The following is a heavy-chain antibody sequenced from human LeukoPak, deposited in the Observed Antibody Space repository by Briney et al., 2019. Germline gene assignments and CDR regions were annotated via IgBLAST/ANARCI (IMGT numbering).Heavy chain of an antibody. CDR1: GGSISSYY. J-gene: IGHJ4*02. CDR2: IYYSGST. V-gene: IGHV4-39*07. CDR3: ARLGIWNYRDY. D-gene: IGHD1-7*01. Sequence: SETLSLTCTVSGGSISSYYWSWIRQPPGKGLEWIGSIYYSGSTSYNPSLKSRVTISVDTSKNQFSLKLSSVTAADTAVYYCARLGIWNYRDYWGQGTLVTVSS.